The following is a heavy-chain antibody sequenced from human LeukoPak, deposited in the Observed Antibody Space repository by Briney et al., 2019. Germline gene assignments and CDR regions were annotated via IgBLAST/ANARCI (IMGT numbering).Heavy chain of an antibody. CDR1: GYSISSGYY. J-gene: IGHJ4*02. CDR2: IYHSGST. Sequence: SETLSLTCTVSGYSISSGYYWGWIRQPPGKGLEWIGSIYHSGSTYYNPSLKSRVTISVDTSKNQFSLKLSSVTAADTAVYYCARHRGYSGYDSPFGYWGQGTLVTVPS. D-gene: IGHD5-12*01. V-gene: IGHV4-38-2*02. CDR3: ARHRGYSGYDSPFGY.